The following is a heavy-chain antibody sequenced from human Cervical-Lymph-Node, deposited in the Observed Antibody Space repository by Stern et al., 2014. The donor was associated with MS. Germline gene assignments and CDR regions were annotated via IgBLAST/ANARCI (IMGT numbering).Heavy chain of an antibody. CDR1: GFTFSDYD. CDR3: ARDFWGSYDY. CDR2: SKNKGNSYNT. D-gene: IGHD1-26*01. V-gene: IGHV3-72*01. Sequence: VQLLESGGGLVQPGGSLRLSCAVFGFTFSDYDMDWVRQAPVKGLEWLGRSKNKGNSYNTEYAASVKGRFTISRDDSKDSLYLQMNSLKTEDTAVYYCARDFWGSYDYWGQGTLVTVSS. J-gene: IGHJ4*02.